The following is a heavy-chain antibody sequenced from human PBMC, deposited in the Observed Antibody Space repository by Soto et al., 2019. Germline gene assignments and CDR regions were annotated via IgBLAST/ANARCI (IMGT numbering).Heavy chain of an antibody. D-gene: IGHD4-17*01. Sequence: QVQLQESGPGLVKPSQTLSLTCTVSGGSISRGGYYWSWIRQHPGKGLEWIGYIYYSGSTYFNPSLKRRVTISVDTSKNQFSLKLSSVTAADTAVYYCASWGYGDYILDYWGQGTMVTVSS. CDR3: ASWGYGDYILDY. V-gene: IGHV4-31*03. CDR1: GGSISRGGYY. CDR2: IYYSGST. J-gene: IGHJ4*02.